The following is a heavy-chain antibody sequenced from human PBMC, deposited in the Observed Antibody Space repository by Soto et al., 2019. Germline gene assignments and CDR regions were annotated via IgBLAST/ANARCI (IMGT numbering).Heavy chain of an antibody. V-gene: IGHV4-4*07. J-gene: IGHJ4*02. D-gene: IGHD1-1*01. Sequence: SETLSLTCSVSGGSISPYYWSWIRQPAGKGLEWIGRIYASGSTNYNPSLKSRVTMSVATSKNQFSLKLISVTAADTATYYCARGGMVIIPTATAFDYWGQGTLVTVSS. CDR1: GGSISPYY. CDR3: ARGGMVIIPTATAFDY. CDR2: IYASGST.